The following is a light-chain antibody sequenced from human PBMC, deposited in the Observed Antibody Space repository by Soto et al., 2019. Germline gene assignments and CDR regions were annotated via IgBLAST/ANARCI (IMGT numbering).Light chain of an antibody. CDR2: EVT. Sequence: QSALTQPPSASGSPGQSVTISCTGTSSDVGGYNYVSWYQQYPGRAPKLMINEVTKRPSGVPDRFSGSKSGNTASLTVSGLQAEDEADYYCSSYAASNNFYFVFGGGTKLTVL. J-gene: IGLJ3*02. V-gene: IGLV2-8*01. CDR1: SSDVGGYNY. CDR3: SSYAASNNFYFV.